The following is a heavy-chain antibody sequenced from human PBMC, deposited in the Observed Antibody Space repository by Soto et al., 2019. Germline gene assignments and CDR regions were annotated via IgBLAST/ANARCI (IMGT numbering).Heavy chain of an antibody. CDR1: GGTFSSYA. V-gene: IGHV1-69*06. D-gene: IGHD6-13*01. J-gene: IGHJ6*02. Sequence: QVQLVQSGAEVKKPGSSVKVSCKASGGTFSSYAISWVRQAPGQGLEWMGGIIPIFGTANYAQKFQGRVTITADKSTSTAYMELSSLRSEDTAVYYCARARNISSSCGGGVRGYYYYGMDVWGQGTTVTVSS. CDR3: ARARNISSSCGGGVRGYYYYGMDV. CDR2: IIPIFGTA.